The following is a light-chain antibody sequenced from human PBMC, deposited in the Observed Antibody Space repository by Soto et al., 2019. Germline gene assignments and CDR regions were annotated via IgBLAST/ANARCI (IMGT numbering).Light chain of an antibody. Sequence: EIVMTQAPATMSVSTGERATLSCRASQSVSGNLAWYQQKPGQAPRLLIYGATTRATDIPARFSGSGSGTESPLTISSLQSEDFAVYYCQQYNNWPTITFGQGTRLEMK. J-gene: IGKJ5*01. CDR1: QSVSGN. CDR3: QQYNNWPTIT. V-gene: IGKV3-15*01. CDR2: GAT.